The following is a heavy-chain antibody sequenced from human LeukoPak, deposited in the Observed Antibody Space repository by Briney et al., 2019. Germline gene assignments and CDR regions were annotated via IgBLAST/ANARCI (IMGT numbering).Heavy chain of an antibody. CDR1: GFTFSSYS. Sequence: PGGSLRLSCAASGFTFSSYSTNWVRQAPGKGLEWVSSISSSSSYIYYADSVKGRFTISRDNAKNSLYLQMNSLRAEDTAVYYCARDQGLRYFDWSPLLYGAFDIWGQGTMVTVSS. CDR2: ISSSSSYI. V-gene: IGHV3-21*01. CDR3: ARDQGLRYFDWSPLLYGAFDI. J-gene: IGHJ3*02. D-gene: IGHD3-9*01.